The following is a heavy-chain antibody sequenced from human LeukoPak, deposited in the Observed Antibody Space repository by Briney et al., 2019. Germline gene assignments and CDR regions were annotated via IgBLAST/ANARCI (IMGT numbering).Heavy chain of an antibody. CDR3: ARQKEPGFNWFDP. CDR2: IYPGESDT. V-gene: IGHV5-51*01. Sequence: GESLKISCKGSGYSFTSYWIGWVRQMPGKGLEWMGTIYPGESDTRYSPSFQGQVTISADKSISTAYLQWSSLKASDTAMYYCARQKEPGFNWFDPWGQGTLVTVSS. J-gene: IGHJ5*02. D-gene: IGHD1-14*01. CDR1: GYSFTSYW.